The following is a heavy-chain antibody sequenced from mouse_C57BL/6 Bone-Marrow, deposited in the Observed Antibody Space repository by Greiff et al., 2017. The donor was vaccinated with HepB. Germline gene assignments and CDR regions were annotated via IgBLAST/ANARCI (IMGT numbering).Heavy chain of an antibody. CDR2: IYPRSGNT. D-gene: IGHD1-1*01. CDR1: GYTFTSYG. V-gene: IGHV1-81*01. J-gene: IGHJ2*01. Sequence: QVQLQQSGAELARPGASVKLSCKASGYTFTSYGISWVKQRTGQGLEWIGEIYPRSGNTYYNEKFKGKATLTADKSSSTAYMELRSLTSEDSAVYFCARGPYYYSSSYDYFDYWGQGTTLSVTS. CDR3: ARGPYYYSSSYDYFDY.